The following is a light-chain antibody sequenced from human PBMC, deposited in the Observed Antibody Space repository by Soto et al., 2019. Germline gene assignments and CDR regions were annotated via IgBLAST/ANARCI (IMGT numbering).Light chain of an antibody. Sequence: DIQMTQSPSSLSASVGDRVTITCRASQSISSYLNWYQQKPGKAPKLLIYAASSLQSGVPPRFSGSGSGTDFTLTISSLEPEDFAVYYCQQHADWPLTFGGGTKVDIK. V-gene: IGKV1-39*01. CDR1: QSISSY. CDR3: QQHADWPLT. J-gene: IGKJ4*01. CDR2: AAS.